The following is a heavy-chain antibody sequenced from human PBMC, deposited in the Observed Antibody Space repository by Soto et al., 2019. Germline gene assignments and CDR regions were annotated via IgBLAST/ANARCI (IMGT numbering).Heavy chain of an antibody. V-gene: IGHV1-24*01. Sequence: ASVKVSCKVSGYTLTELSMHWVRLAPGKGLEWMGGFDPEDGETIYAQKFQGRVTMTEDTSTDTAYMELSSLRSEDTAVYYCATLDGYGDYAAFDIWGQGTMVTVSS. CDR2: FDPEDGET. CDR1: GYTLTELS. J-gene: IGHJ3*02. D-gene: IGHD4-17*01. CDR3: ATLDGYGDYAAFDI.